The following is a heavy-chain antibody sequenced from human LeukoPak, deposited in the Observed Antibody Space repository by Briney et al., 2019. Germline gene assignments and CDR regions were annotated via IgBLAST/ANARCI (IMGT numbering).Heavy chain of an antibody. V-gene: IGHV3-30-3*01. J-gene: IGHJ3*02. Sequence: GGSLRLSCAASGFTFSSYAMHWVRQAPGKGLEWVAVISYDGSNKYYADSVKGRFTISRDNSKNTLYLQMNSLRAEDTAVYYCARDRVRYYDFWSGYYTGDAFDIWGQGTMVTVSS. CDR1: GFTFSSYA. CDR2: ISYDGSNK. D-gene: IGHD3-3*01. CDR3: ARDRVRYYDFWSGYYTGDAFDI.